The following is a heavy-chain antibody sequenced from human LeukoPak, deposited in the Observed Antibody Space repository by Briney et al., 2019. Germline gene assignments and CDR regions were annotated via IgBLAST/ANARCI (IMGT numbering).Heavy chain of an antibody. CDR1: GGSISHYY. CDR2: IHYSGST. CDR3: ARGRSGSYHSPFDY. J-gene: IGHJ4*02. V-gene: IGHV4-59*13. D-gene: IGHD1-26*01. Sequence: SETLSLTCTVSGGSISHYYWSWIRQPPGKGLEWIGYIHYSGSTNYNPSLESRVTISVDTSKNRFSLSLDSVTAADTAVYYCARGRSGSYHSPFDYWGQGTLVTVSS.